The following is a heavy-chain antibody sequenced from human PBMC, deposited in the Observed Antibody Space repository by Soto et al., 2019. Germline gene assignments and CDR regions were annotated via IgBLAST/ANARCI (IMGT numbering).Heavy chain of an antibody. D-gene: IGHD2-8*02. CDR3: TGEVASGY. J-gene: IGHJ4*02. CDR1: GFTVSTYG. Sequence: QVQLVESGGGVVQPGRSLRLSCAVGGFTVSTYGVQWVRQAPGKGLEWVAVISRDGGTKYYADSVKGRFTISRDNSRNTLFLEMNNLRGDDMAVYYCTGEVASGYWGQGTLVTVSS. V-gene: IGHV3-30*03. CDR2: ISRDGGTK.